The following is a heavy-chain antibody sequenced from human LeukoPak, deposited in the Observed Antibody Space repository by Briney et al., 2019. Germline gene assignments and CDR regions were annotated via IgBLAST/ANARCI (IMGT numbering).Heavy chain of an antibody. Sequence: GASLKVSCKASGYTFTGYYMRWVRQAPGQGLEWMGRINPNTVGTNYAQKFQGRVTMTRDTSISTAYMELSRLRSDDTAVYYCARASGGYPKYYFHYWGQGTLVAVSS. J-gene: IGHJ4*02. V-gene: IGHV1-2*06. CDR1: GYTFTGYY. CDR2: INPNTVGT. D-gene: IGHD2-15*01. CDR3: ARASGGYPKYYFHY.